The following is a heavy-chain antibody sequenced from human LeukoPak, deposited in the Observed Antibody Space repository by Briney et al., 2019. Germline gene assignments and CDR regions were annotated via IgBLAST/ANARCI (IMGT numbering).Heavy chain of an antibody. J-gene: IGHJ4*02. V-gene: IGHV3-11*01. CDR3: ARDKSNKGHDC. CDR1: GFTLSDYY. CDR2: VSNGGSSSI. Sequence: GGSLRLSCAASGFTLSDYYMTWIRQAPGKGLEWVSYVSNGGSSSILYADSVKGQFTVFRDYAKNSLYLQMNSLGADDTGVYYCARDKSNKGHDCWGQGTLVTVSS.